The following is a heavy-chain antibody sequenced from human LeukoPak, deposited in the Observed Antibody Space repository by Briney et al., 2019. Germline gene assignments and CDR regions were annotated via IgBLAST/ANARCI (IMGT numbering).Heavy chain of an antibody. V-gene: IGHV1-8*01. CDR3: ATARITGTFDAFDI. D-gene: IGHD1-20*01. CDR1: GYTFTSYD. Sequence: ASVKVSCKASGYTFTSYDINWVRQATGQGLEWMGWMNPNSGNTGYAQKFQGRVTMTRNTSISTAYMELSSLRSEDTAVYYCATARITGTFDAFDIWGQGTMVTVSS. J-gene: IGHJ3*02. CDR2: MNPNSGNT.